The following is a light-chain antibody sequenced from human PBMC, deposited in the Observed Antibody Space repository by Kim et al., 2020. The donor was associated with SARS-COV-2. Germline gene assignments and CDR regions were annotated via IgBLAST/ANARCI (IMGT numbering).Light chain of an antibody. CDR1: SSDVCGYNY. V-gene: IGLV2-8*01. CDR3: ISYAGSNNV. CDR2: EVD. J-gene: IGLJ1*01. Sequence: PVQSVTISCTGTSSDVCGYNYVSWYQQHPGKAPKLIIYEVDKRPSGVPDRFSGSKSGNTASLTVSGLQPDDEADYYCISYAGSNNVFGTGTKVTVL.